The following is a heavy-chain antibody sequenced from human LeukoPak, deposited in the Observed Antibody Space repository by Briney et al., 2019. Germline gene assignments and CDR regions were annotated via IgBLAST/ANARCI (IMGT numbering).Heavy chain of an antibody. V-gene: IGHV4-34*01. CDR2: INHSGST. J-gene: IGHJ4*02. CDR3: ARSFGASMVRGVIIRRPFDY. D-gene: IGHD3-10*01. CDR1: GGSFSGYY. Sequence: SETLSLTCAVYGGSFSGYYWSWIRQPPGKGLEWIGEINHSGSTNYNPSLKSRVTISVDTSKNQFSLKLSSVTAADTAVYYCARSFGASMVRGVIIRRPFDYWGQGTLVTVSS.